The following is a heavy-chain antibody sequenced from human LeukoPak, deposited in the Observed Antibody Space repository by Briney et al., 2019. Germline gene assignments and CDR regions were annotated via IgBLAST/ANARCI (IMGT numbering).Heavy chain of an antibody. CDR2: VYYSGNT. Sequence: PSETLSLTCTVSGGSFSSGSYYWSWIRQPPGKGLEWIGYVYYSGNTNYNPSLKSRVTISVDTSKNQFSLKLTSVTAADTAVYYCARDTGYCSGGSCYPNYFDYWGPGTLVTVSS. CDR3: ARDTGYCSGGSCYPNYFDY. J-gene: IGHJ4*02. CDR1: GGSFSSGSYY. V-gene: IGHV4-61*01. D-gene: IGHD2-15*01.